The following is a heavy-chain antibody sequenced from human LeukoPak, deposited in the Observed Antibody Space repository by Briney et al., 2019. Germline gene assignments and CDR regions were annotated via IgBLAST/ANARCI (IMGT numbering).Heavy chain of an antibody. CDR3: VKASRRFLEWLFFDY. V-gene: IGHV3-23*01. Sequence: GGSLRLSCAASGFTFSGYAMSWVRQAPGKGLEWVSAISGSGGSTYYADSVKGRFTISRDNSKNTLYLQMNSLRAEDTAVYYCVKASRRFLEWLFFDYWGQGTLVAVSS. CDR1: GFTFSGYA. D-gene: IGHD3-3*01. CDR2: ISGSGGST. J-gene: IGHJ4*02.